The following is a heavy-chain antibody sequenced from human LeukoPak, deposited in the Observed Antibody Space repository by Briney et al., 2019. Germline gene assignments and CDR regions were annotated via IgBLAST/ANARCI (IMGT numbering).Heavy chain of an antibody. CDR1: GGSINNYY. Sequence: SETQSLTCTVSGGSINNYYWNWIRQPPGKGLEWIGHIYYTGTTNYSPSLKSRVTISVDTSKNQFSLKLSSVTAADTAVYYCARPGIVADAIRWFDPWGQGTLVTVSS. D-gene: IGHD3-22*01. V-gene: IGHV4-59*08. J-gene: IGHJ5*02. CDR2: IYYTGTT. CDR3: ARPGIVADAIRWFDP.